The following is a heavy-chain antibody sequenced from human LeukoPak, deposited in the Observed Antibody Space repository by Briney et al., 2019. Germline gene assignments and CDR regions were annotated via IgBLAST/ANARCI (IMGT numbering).Heavy chain of an antibody. D-gene: IGHD6-19*01. J-gene: IGHJ4*02. V-gene: IGHV4-34*01. CDR1: GGSFSGYY. Sequence: SETLSLTCAVYGGSFSGYYWSWIRQPPGKGLEWIGEINHSGSTNYNPSLKSRVTISVDTSKNQFSLKLSSVTAADTAVYYCARGVGQGMLIRIAVAGFTYWGQGTLVTVSS. CDR3: ARGVGQGMLIRIAVAGFTY. CDR2: INHSGST.